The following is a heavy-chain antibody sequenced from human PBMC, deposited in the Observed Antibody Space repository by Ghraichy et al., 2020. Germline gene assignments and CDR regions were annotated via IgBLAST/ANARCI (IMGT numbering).Heavy chain of an antibody. CDR3: ARRRSGGYGAFDL. J-gene: IGHJ3*01. CDR1: EFSFHTYN. CDR2: ITGNSNYI. V-gene: IGHV3-21*06. Sequence: SCAASEFSFHTYNMNWVRQAPGKGLEWVASITGNSNYIYYAGSVQGRFTISRDNAKNSLYLQMSSLRAEDTAVYFCARRRSGGYGAFDLWGQGTMVTVSS. D-gene: IGHD2-15*01.